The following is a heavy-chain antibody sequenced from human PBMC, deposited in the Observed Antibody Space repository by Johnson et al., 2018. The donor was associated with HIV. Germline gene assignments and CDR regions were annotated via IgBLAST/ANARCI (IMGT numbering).Heavy chain of an antibody. Sequence: VQLVESGGGLVQPGRSLRLSCAASGFTFDDYAMHWVRQAPEKGLEWVSGISWNSGSIGYADSVKGRFTISRDNAKNSLYLQMNSLRAEDTALYYCARDGDDAFDIWGQGTMVTVSS. J-gene: IGHJ3*02. CDR2: ISWNSGSI. V-gene: IGHV3-9*01. CDR1: GFTFDDYA. CDR3: ARDGDDAFDI.